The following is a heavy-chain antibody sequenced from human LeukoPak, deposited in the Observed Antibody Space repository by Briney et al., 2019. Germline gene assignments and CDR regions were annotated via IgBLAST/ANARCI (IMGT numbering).Heavy chain of an antibody. CDR1: GFTFSDYY. CDR2: ISSSGSTI. V-gene: IGHV3-11*01. J-gene: IGHJ4*02. D-gene: IGHD3-22*01. Sequence: GGSLRLSCAASGFTFSDYYMSWIRQAPGKGLEWVSYISSSGSTIYYADPVKGRFTISRDNAKNSLYLQMNSLRAEDTAVYYCAREAHIKYYYDSSGYPRWGQGTLVTVSS. CDR3: AREAHIKYYYDSSGYPR.